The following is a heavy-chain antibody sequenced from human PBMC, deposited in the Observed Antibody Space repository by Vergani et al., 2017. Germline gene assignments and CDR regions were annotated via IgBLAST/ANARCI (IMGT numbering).Heavy chain of an antibody. Sequence: QVQLVESGGGVVQPGRSLRLSCAASGFTFSSYGMHWVRQAPGKGLEWVAVISYDGSNKCYADSVKGRFTISRDNSKNTLYLQLNSLRAEDTAVYYCAKDLLGGGLDDYWGQGTLVTVSS. CDR3: AKDLLGGGLDDY. J-gene: IGHJ4*02. V-gene: IGHV3-30*18. CDR2: ISYDGSNK. CDR1: GFTFSSYG. D-gene: IGHD2-15*01.